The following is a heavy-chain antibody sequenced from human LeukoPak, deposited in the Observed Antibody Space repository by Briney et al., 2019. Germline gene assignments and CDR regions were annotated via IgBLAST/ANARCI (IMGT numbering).Heavy chain of an antibody. D-gene: IGHD2-21*01. CDR1: GFTFSSYG. Sequence: GGSLRLSCAASGFTFSSYGRHWVRQAPGKGLEWVAVISYDGSNKYYADSVKGRFTISRDNSKNTLYLQMNSLRAEDTAVCYCAKGGPLFPGYFDYWGQGTLVTVSS. CDR2: ISYDGSNK. J-gene: IGHJ4*02. V-gene: IGHV3-30*18. CDR3: AKGGPLFPGYFDY.